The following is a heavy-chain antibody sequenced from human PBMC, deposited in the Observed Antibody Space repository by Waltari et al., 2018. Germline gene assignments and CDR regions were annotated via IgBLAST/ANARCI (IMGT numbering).Heavy chain of an antibody. D-gene: IGHD3-3*01. Sequence: EVQLVQSGAEVKKPGESLKISCKGSGYSFTSYWIGWVRQMPGQGLEWMGVSYPGDSDTRYSPSFQGQCTSSADKSISTAYLQWSSLKASDTAMYYCARLSYRFLEWLGETSNWFDPWGQGTLVTVSS. CDR3: ARLSYRFLEWLGETSNWFDP. CDR1: GYSFTSYW. CDR2: SYPGDSDT. J-gene: IGHJ5*02. V-gene: IGHV5-51*01.